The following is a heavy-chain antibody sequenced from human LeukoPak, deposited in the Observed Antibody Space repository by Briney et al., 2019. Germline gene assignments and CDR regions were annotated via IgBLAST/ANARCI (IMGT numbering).Heavy chain of an antibody. Sequence: PGGSLRLSCAASGFTFDDYAMHWVRQAPGKGLEWASGISWNSGSIGYAYSVKGRFTISRDNAKNSLYLQMNSLRAEDTALYYCAKDIGSYYYDSSGYYLPDYWGQGTLVTVSS. CDR3: AKDIGSYYYDSSGYYLPDY. V-gene: IGHV3-9*01. J-gene: IGHJ4*02. D-gene: IGHD3-22*01. CDR1: GFTFDDYA. CDR2: ISWNSGSI.